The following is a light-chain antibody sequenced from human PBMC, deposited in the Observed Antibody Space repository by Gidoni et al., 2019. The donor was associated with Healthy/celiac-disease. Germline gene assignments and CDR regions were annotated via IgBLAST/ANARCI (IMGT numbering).Light chain of an antibody. CDR2: DDS. CDR3: QVWDSSSDHWV. J-gene: IGLJ3*02. V-gene: IGLV3-21*02. CDR1: NIGSNS. Sequence: SPVATQPPSVSVYPGPTARITCGGNNIGSNSVHWYQQKPGQAPVLVVYDDSDRPSGIPARFSGSNSGNTATLTISRVEAGDEADYYCQVWDSSSDHWVFGGGTKLTVL.